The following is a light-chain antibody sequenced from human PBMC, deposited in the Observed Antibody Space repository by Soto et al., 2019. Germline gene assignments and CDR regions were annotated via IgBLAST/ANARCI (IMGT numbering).Light chain of an antibody. V-gene: IGLV2-23*01. CDR3: CSYATSDVL. CDR1: SSDVGSYNL. J-gene: IGLJ2*01. Sequence: QSALTQPASVSGSPGQSITISCTGTSSDVGSYNLVSWYQQHPGKAPKVMIYEGTKRPSGVSNRFSGSESGNTASLTISGLQAEDEADYYCCSYATSDVLFGGGTKVTVL. CDR2: EGT.